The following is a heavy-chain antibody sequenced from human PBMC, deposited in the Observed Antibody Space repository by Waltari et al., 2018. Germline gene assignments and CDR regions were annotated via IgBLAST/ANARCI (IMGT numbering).Heavy chain of an antibody. CDR3: ARGRYSSSSLYYYYMDV. Sequence: QVQLQESGPGLVKPSETLSLTCTVSGGSISSYYWIWILPPAGKGLEWIGRIYTSGSTNYNPSLKSRVTMSVDTSKNQFSLKLSSVTAADTAVYYCARGRYSSSSLYYYYMDVWGKGTTVTISS. CDR2: IYTSGST. V-gene: IGHV4-4*07. CDR1: GGSISSYY. D-gene: IGHD6-6*01. J-gene: IGHJ6*03.